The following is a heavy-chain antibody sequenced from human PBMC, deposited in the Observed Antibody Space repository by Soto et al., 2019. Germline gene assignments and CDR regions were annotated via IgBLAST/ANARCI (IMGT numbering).Heavy chain of an antibody. V-gene: IGHV4-4*02. J-gene: IGHJ1*01. D-gene: IGHD4-17*01. CDR2: IYHGGST. CDR1: GGSITSTNW. CDR3: ARGGTTLTRVQH. Sequence: QVQLQESGPGLVKPSGTLSLICAVSGGSITSTNWWTWGRQTPGKGLEWLGEIYHGGSTNYNPSLKSRVTISVDKSKNQFSLQLTSVTVADTACYYCARGGTTLTRVQHWGQGTLVIVSS.